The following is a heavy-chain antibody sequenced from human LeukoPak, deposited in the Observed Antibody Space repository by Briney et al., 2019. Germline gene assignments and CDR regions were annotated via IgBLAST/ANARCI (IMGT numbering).Heavy chain of an antibody. J-gene: IGHJ5*02. CDR1: GFTVSNNY. V-gene: IGHV3-53*01. D-gene: IGHD2-2*01. Sequence: SGGSLRLSCAASGFTVSNNYMSWVRQVPGKGLEWVSIIYIGGSIYYADSVKGRFTISRDNSKNTLYLQMNSLRAEETAVYYCAKDRCSSTTCHGPNWFDPWGQGTLVTVSS. CDR3: AKDRCSSTTCHGPNWFDP. CDR2: IYIGGSI.